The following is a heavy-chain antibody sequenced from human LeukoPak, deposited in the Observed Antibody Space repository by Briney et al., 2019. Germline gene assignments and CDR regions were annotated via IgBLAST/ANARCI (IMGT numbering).Heavy chain of an antibody. CDR3: ARHRAVRERYYYYYYMDV. CDR1: GDSINSSSW. CDR2: IFHSGRT. D-gene: IGHD4-17*01. V-gene: IGHV4-4*02. J-gene: IGHJ6*03. Sequence: PSETLSLTCAVSGDSINSSSWWSWVRQPPGKGLEWIGRIFHSGRTYYNASLKSRVTISADTSKSQISLRLSSVTAADTAVYYCARHRAVRERYYYYYYMDVWGKGTTVTISS.